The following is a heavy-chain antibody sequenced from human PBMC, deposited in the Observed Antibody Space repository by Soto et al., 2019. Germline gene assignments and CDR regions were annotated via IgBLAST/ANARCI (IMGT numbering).Heavy chain of an antibody. V-gene: IGHV1-46*01. J-gene: IGHJ4*02. D-gene: IGHD2-2*01. CDR2: INPDGGSS. Sequence: ASVNVSCKASGYTLPTYHLHWVRQAPGQGLEWIGIINPDGGSSTYAQKFQGRVTMTRDTSTSTVYMELSSLRSEDTAVYYCARDPHRYCSSTSCSQNFDYWGQGTLVTVSS. CDR3: ARDPHRYCSSTSCSQNFDY. CDR1: GYTLPTYH.